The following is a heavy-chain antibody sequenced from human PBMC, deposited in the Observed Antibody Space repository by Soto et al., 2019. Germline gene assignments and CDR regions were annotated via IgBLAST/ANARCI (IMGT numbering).Heavy chain of an antibody. J-gene: IGHJ4*02. CDR2: IWYDGSKS. CDR3: ARDFCGGDCYHFDY. Sequence: TGGSLRLSCAASRFTFSRYGMHWVRQAPGKGLRRVAVIWYDGSKSYYADSVKCRFTISRYNSKNTLYLQMNSQRAEDTSVYYFARDFCGGDCYHFDYWGQVTLGTACS. CDR1: RFTFSRYG. V-gene: IGHV3-33*01. D-gene: IGHD2-21*02.